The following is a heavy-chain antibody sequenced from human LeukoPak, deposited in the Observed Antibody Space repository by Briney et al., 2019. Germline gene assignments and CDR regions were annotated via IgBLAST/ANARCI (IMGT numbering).Heavy chain of an antibody. V-gene: IGHV3-23*01. CDR2: ISGSGGST. D-gene: IGHD3-10*01. CDR3: AKDFTMIRGSELDY. Sequence: GGSLRLSCVASGLNFDDSAMTWVRQAPGKGLEWVSTISGSGGSTYYADSVKGRFTISRDNSKNTLYLQMNSLRAEDTAVYYCAKDFTMIRGSELDYWGQGTLVTVSS. J-gene: IGHJ4*02. CDR1: GLNFDDSA.